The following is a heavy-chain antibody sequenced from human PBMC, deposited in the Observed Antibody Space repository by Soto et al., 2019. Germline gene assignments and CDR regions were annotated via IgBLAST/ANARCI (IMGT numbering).Heavy chain of an antibody. D-gene: IGHD3-10*01. CDR3: ARRGSRYYYGMDV. J-gene: IGHJ6*02. CDR2: IIPIFGTA. CDR1: GGTFSSYA. Sequence: SVKVSCKASGGTFSSYAISWVRQAPGQGREWMGGIIPIFGTANYAQKFQGRVTITADESTSTAYMELGSLRSEDTAVYYCARRGSRYYYGMDVWGQGTTVTVSS. V-gene: IGHV1-69*13.